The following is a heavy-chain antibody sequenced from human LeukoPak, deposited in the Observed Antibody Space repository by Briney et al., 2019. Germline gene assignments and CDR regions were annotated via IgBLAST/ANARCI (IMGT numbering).Heavy chain of an antibody. CDR2: IYYSGST. CDR1: GGSISSSSYY. Sequence: PSETLSLTCTVSGGSISSSSYYWGWIRQPPGKGLEWIGSIYYSGSTYYNPSLKSRVTISVGTFKNQFSLKLSSVTAADTAVYYCASQDYGPVDCWGQGTLVTVSS. D-gene: IGHD4-17*01. V-gene: IGHV4-39*01. J-gene: IGHJ4*02. CDR3: ASQDYGPVDC.